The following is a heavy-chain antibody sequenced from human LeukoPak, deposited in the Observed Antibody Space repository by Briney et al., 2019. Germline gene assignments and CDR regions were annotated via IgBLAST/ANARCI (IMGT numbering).Heavy chain of an antibody. V-gene: IGHV4-59*08. Sequence: SETLSLTCTVFGGSISSYYWSWIRQPPGKGLEWIGYIYYSGSTNYNPSLKSRVTISVDTSKNQFSLKLSSVTAADTAVYYCARGRPYQLLTSYYYYYYMDVWGKGTTVTVSS. D-gene: IGHD2-2*01. CDR1: GGSISSYY. J-gene: IGHJ6*03. CDR2: IYYSGST. CDR3: ARGRPYQLLTSYYYYYYMDV.